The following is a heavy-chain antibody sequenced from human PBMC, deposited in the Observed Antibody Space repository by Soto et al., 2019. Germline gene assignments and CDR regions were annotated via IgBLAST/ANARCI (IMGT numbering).Heavy chain of an antibody. J-gene: IGHJ4*02. V-gene: IGHV4-59*01. CDR3: ARAGLDGYNHGGFDY. CDR1: GGSISSYY. CDR2: IYYSGST. Sequence: SETLSLTCTVSGGSISSYYWSWIRQPPGKGLEWIGYIYYSGSTNYNPSLKSRVTISVDTSKNQFSLKLSSVTAADTAVYYCARAGLDGYNHGGFDYWGQGTLVTVSS. D-gene: IGHD5-12*01.